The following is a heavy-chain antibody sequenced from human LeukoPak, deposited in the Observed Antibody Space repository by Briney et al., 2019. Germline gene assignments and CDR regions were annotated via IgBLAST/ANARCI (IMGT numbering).Heavy chain of an antibody. Sequence: SETLSLTCTVSGGSISSYYWSWIRQPPGKGLEWIGYIYYSGSTNYNPSLKSRVTISVDTSKNQFSLKLSSVTAADTAVYYCARHGRIAAAGMDVWGQGTTVTVSS. J-gene: IGHJ6*02. CDR3: ARHGRIAAAGMDV. D-gene: IGHD6-13*01. CDR1: GGSISSYY. V-gene: IGHV4-59*08. CDR2: IYYSGST.